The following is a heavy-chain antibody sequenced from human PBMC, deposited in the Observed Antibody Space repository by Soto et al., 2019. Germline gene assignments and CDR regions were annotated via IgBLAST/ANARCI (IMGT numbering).Heavy chain of an antibody. D-gene: IGHD6-13*01. V-gene: IGHV1-18*01. J-gene: IGHJ6*02. CDR2: ISAYNGNT. CDR1: GYTFTSCG. Sequence: ASVKVSCKASGYTFTSCGISWVRQAPGQGLEWMGWISAYNGNTNYAQKLQGRVTMTTDTSTSTAYMELRSLRSDDTAVYYCARDYPGIAAAGTDYYYGMDVWGQGTTVTVSS. CDR3: ARDYPGIAAAGTDYYYGMDV.